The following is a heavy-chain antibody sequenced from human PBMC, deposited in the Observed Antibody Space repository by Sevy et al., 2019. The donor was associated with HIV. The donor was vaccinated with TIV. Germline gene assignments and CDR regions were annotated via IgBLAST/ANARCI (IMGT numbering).Heavy chain of an antibody. Sequence: GGSLRLSCAASGFTFDTYTMNWVRQAPGKGLEWVSSISFSSSYIYYADSVKGRFTISRDNAKSSLYLQMNSLRADDTAVYYCAREVSSPGYYDIAGYGDEAFDIWGQGTMVTDSS. CDR2: ISFSSSYI. CDR3: AREVSSPGYYDIAGYGDEAFDI. J-gene: IGHJ3*02. V-gene: IGHV3-21*01. D-gene: IGHD3-22*01. CDR1: GFTFDTYT.